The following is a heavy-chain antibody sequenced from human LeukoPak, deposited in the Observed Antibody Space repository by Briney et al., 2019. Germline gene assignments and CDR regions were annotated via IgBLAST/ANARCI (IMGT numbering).Heavy chain of an antibody. CDR1: GFTFSSYW. V-gene: IGHV3-7*01. J-gene: IGHJ4*02. CDR3: ARAGDSSGYYYEDY. CDR2: IKQDGSEK. Sequence: PGGSLRLSCAASGFTFSSYWMSWVRQAPGKGLEWVANIKQDGSEKYYVDSVKGRFTISRDNAKNSLYLQMNSLRAEDTAVYYCARAGDSSGYYYEDYWGQGTLVTVPS. D-gene: IGHD3-22*01.